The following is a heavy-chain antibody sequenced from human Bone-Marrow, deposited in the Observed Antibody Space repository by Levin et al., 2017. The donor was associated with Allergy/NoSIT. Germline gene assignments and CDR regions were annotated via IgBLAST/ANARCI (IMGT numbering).Heavy chain of an antibody. CDR2: IYYDGSA. V-gene: IGHV4-39*07. Sequence: PSETLSLTCTVSGGSISDDSYYWAWVRQPPGKGLEWVGSIYYDGSAYYNPSLKTRLTISVDTSKNQFSLRVNSVTAADTAVYYCAGAPNSPYYYHSGLDVWGPGTTVTVSS. CDR3: AGAPNSPYYYHSGLDV. CDR1: GGSISDDSYY. D-gene: IGHD2/OR15-2a*01. J-gene: IGHJ6*02.